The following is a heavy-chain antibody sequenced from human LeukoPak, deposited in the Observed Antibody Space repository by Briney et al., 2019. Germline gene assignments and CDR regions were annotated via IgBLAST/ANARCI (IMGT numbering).Heavy chain of an antibody. CDR3: ARVWGRGYSYGPRIDY. V-gene: IGHV4-30-4*01. J-gene: IGHJ4*02. CDR2: IYYSGST. D-gene: IGHD5-18*01. CDR1: GGSISSGDYY. Sequence: PSETLSLTCTVSGGSISSGDYYWSWIRQPPGKGLEWIGYIYYSGSTYYNPSLKSRVTISVDTSKNQFSLKLSSVTAADTAVYYCARVWGRGYSYGPRIDYWGQGTLVTVSS.